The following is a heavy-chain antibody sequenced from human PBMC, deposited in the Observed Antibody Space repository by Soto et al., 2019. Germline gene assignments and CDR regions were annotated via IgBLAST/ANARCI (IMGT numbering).Heavy chain of an antibody. Sequence: PGGSLRLSCSVSGFTLNTYSMHWVRRAPGKGLEWVANINQDGSEKHYVYSVKGRLTISRDNAKNSLYLQMNSLTAQDAALYYCSPALNFWGQGTLVTVSS. CDR1: GFTLNTYS. CDR3: SPALNF. CDR2: INQDGSEK. J-gene: IGHJ4*02. D-gene: IGHD2-2*01. V-gene: IGHV3-7*01.